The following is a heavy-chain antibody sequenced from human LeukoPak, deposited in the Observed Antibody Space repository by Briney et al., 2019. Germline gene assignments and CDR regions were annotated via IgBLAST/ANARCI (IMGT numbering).Heavy chain of an antibody. D-gene: IGHD5-18*01. CDR1: GGSLSGYY. J-gene: IGHJ4*02. CDR2: INHSGST. CDR3: ARGGYSYGYRGGLWY. Sequence: PSETLSLTCAVYGGSLSGYYWSWIRQPPGKGLEWIGEINHSGSTNYNPSLKSRVTISVDTSKNQFSLKLSSVTAADTAVYYCARGGYSYGYRGGLWYWGQGTLVTVSS. V-gene: IGHV4-34*01.